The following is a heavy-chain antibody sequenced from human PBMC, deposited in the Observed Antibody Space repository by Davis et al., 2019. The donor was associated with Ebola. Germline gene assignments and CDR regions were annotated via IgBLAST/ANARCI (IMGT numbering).Heavy chain of an antibody. D-gene: IGHD4-23*01. V-gene: IGHV4-59*12. CDR3: ARFAYGGAGDY. CDR2: IYYSGST. J-gene: IGHJ4*02. CDR1: GGSISSYY. Sequence: MPSETLSLTCTVSGGSISSYYWSWIRQPPGKGLEWIGYIYYSGSTNYNPSLKSRVTISVDTSKNQFSLKLSSVTAADTAVYYCARFAYGGAGDYWGQGTLVTVSS.